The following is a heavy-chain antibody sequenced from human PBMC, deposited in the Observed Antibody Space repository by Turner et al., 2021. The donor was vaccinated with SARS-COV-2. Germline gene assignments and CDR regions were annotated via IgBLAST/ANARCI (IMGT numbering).Heavy chain of an antibody. CDR3: ARDCSSTNCYRSGFNY. J-gene: IGHJ4*02. D-gene: IGHD2-2*02. CDR2: INSEGSST. V-gene: IGHV3-74*01. CDR1: GFTSSNYW. Sequence: EVQLVESGGGLVQPGWSLRLSCAATGFTSSNYWMHWVRQAPGKWRVWVARINSEGSSTSDADSVKGRFTISRDNAKNMLYRQMNSRRAEDTAVYYCARDCSSTNCYRSGFNYWGQGTLVTVSS.